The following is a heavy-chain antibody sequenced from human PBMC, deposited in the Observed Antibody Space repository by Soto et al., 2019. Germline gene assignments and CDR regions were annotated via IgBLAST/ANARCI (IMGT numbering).Heavy chain of an antibody. CDR2: INVYNGNT. J-gene: IGHJ4*02. CDR1: GYTFRNYG. D-gene: IGHD5-18*01. Sequence: QVQLVQSGAEVKKPGASVKVSCKASGYTFRNYGISWVRQAPGQGLEWMGWINVYNGNTEYAQTVQGRFIMTTDTSTNTAYRELRSLRSDDTAIYYWARAIAGGYGHTTLDYWGQGTLVTASS. CDR3: ARAIAGGYGHTTLDY. V-gene: IGHV1-18*01.